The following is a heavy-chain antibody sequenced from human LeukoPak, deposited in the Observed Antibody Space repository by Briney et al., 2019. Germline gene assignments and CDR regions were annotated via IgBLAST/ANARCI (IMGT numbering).Heavy chain of an antibody. CDR2: LYSSGST. Sequence: SETLSLTCTVSGSSISSHYWSWIRQPPGKGLEWIGYLYSSGSTDYNPSLKSRVTISVDTSKNQFSLKLSSVTAADTAVYYCARGTNYDFWSGFNWFDPWGQGTLVTVSS. V-gene: IGHV4-59*11. J-gene: IGHJ5*02. D-gene: IGHD3-3*01. CDR3: ARGTNYDFWSGFNWFDP. CDR1: GSSISSHY.